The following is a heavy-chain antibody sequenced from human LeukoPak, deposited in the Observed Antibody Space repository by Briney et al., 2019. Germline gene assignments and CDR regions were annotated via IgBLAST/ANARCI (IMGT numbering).Heavy chain of an antibody. D-gene: IGHD6-19*01. Sequence: SETLSLTCAVSGGSISGRYWSWIRQPPGKGLEWIANWRYDGSPNYTPSLESRATISLDTSKNQFSLRLNSVTAADTAVYYCVVTQKWLAFDYWGQGILVTVSS. CDR2: WRYDGSP. V-gene: IGHV4-59*08. CDR3: VVTQKWLAFDY. CDR1: GGSISGRY. J-gene: IGHJ4*02.